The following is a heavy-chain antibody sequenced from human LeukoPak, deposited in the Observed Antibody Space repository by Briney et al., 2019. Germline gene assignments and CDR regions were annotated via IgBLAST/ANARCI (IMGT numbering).Heavy chain of an antibody. Sequence: SVKVSCKASGGTFSIYAVSWVRQAPGQGLEWMGGIIPIFGTANYAQKFQGRVTITADKSTSTAYMELSSLRSEDTAVYYCARDFMQQLAGPFDYWGQGTLVTVSS. D-gene: IGHD6-13*01. J-gene: IGHJ4*02. CDR1: GGTFSIYA. V-gene: IGHV1-69*06. CDR3: ARDFMQQLAGPFDY. CDR2: IIPIFGTA.